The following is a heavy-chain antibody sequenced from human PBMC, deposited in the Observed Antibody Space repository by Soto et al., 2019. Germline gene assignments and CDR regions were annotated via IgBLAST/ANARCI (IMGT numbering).Heavy chain of an antibody. J-gene: IGHJ5*01. Sequence: GGSLRLSCAASGFTFNTYGIHWVRQAPGKGLEWVAVISCDGGNEYYADSVKGRFTISRDNPKNTLYLQMNSLRPEDTAVYYRLREGRYVDEQTWGQGTLVTVSS. V-gene: IGHV3-30*03. CDR2: ISCDGGNE. CDR1: GFTFNTYG. D-gene: IGHD3-16*01. CDR3: LREGRYVDEQT.